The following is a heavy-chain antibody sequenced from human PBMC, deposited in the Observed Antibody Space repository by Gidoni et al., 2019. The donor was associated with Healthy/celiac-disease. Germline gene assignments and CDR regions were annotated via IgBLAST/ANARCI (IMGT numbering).Heavy chain of an antibody. J-gene: IGHJ4*02. CDR2: ISYDGSNK. D-gene: IGHD3-22*01. V-gene: IGHV3-30*18. CDR1: GFTFSSYG. CDR3: AKDPYYYDSSGYYWAVDY. Sequence: QVQLVESGGGVVQPGRSLRLSCAASGFTFSSYGLHWVRQAPGKGLEWVAVISYDGSNKYYADSVKGRFTISRDNSKNTLYLQMNSLRAEDTAVYYCAKDPYYYDSSGYYWAVDYWGQGTLVTVSS.